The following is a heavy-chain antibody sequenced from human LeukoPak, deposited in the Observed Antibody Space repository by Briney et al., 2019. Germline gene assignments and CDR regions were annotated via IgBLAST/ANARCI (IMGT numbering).Heavy chain of an antibody. CDR2: ISSSGNTI. CDR3: ARWRGGMGLVNPPYFDY. CDR1: GFTFSDYY. J-gene: IGHJ4*02. V-gene: IGHV3-11*04. D-gene: IGHD3-3*01. Sequence: GGSLRLSCAASGFTFSDYYMSWFRQAPGKGLEWVSYISSSGNTIYYADSVKGRFTISRDNAKNSLYLQMNSLRAEDTAVYYCARWRGGMGLVNPPYFDYWGQGTLVTVSS.